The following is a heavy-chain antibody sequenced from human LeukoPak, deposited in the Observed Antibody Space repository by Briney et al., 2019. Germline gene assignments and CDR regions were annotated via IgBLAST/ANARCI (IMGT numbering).Heavy chain of an antibody. J-gene: IGHJ4*02. D-gene: IGHD3-3*01. V-gene: IGHV4-4*09. CDR1: GGSINSDY. Sequence: PSETLSLTCTVSGGSINSDYWSWIRQPPGKGLEWIGFIYSSGSPTYNPSLESRVTISVDTSNNQLSLKLTSVTATDSAVYYCARRLWSGPFDYWGQGTLVTVFS. CDR2: IYSSGSP. CDR3: ARRLWSGPFDY.